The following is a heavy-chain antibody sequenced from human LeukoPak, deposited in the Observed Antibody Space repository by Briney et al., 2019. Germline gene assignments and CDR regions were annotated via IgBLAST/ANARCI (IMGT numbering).Heavy chain of an antibody. V-gene: IGHV3-23*01. CDR3: ARSLPYGTTWYGRSDF. Sequence: PGGSLRLSCAASGFTFSSYAMSWVRRAPRKGLEWVSTIMIGGDGKHYADSVKGRFTISRDNAMNSLYLQMNSLRAEDTAIYYCARSLPYGTTWYGRSDFWGQGTLVTVSS. D-gene: IGHD6-13*01. CDR1: GFTFSSYA. J-gene: IGHJ4*02. CDR2: IMIGGDGK.